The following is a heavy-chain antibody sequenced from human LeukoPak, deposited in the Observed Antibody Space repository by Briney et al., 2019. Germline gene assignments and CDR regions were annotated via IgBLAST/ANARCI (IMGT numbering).Heavy chain of an antibody. D-gene: IGHD3-3*01. J-gene: IGHJ6*02. Sequence: GASVKVSCKASGYTFTSYYMHWVRQAPGQGLEWMGIINPSGGSTSYAQKFQGRVTMTRDTSTSTVYMELSSLRSEDAAAYYCARDELRFLEWPLNYYYYYGMDVWGQGTTVTVSS. V-gene: IGHV1-46*01. CDR1: GYTFTSYY. CDR3: ARDELRFLEWPLNYYYYYGMDV. CDR2: INPSGGST.